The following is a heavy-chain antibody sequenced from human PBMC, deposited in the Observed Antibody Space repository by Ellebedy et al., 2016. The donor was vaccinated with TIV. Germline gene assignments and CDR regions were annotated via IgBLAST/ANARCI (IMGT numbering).Heavy chain of an antibody. J-gene: IGHJ6*02. CDR1: EYTFTDYY. V-gene: IGHV1-2*02. CDR2: INTNSGGT. CDR3: ARDFYGLDL. Sequence: AASVKVSCKASEYTFTDYYLHWVRQAPGQGLEWVGWINTNSGGTNDAQKFQDRVTMTRDTTITTAYMELSRLRSNDTAIYYCARDFYGLDLWGQGTTVTVSS.